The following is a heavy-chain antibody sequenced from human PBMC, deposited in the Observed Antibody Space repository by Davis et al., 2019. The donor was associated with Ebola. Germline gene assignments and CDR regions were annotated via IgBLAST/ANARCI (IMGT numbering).Heavy chain of an antibody. CDR2: ISSSGKTT. CDR1: GFTFSSNS. V-gene: IGHV3-48*01. CDR3: AKNIVVVGKNWFDP. Sequence: GGSLRLSCAASGFTFSSNSMHWVRQAPGKGLEWLAYISSSGKTTYYAESIKGRFTISRDNSKNTLYLQMNSLRAEDTAVYYCAKNIVVVGKNWFDPWGQGTLVTVSS. D-gene: IGHD2-15*01. J-gene: IGHJ5*02.